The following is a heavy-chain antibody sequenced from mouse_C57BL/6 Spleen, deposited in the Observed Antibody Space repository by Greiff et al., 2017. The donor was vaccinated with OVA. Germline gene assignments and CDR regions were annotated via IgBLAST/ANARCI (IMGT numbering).Heavy chain of an antibody. J-gene: IGHJ2*01. D-gene: IGHD1-1*01. V-gene: IGHV3-6*01. CDR2: ISYDGSN. Sequence: EVKLQESGPGLVKPSQSLSLTCSVTGYSITSGYYWNWIRQFPGNKLEWMGYISYDGSNNYNPSLKNRISITRDTSKNQFFLKLNSVTTEDTATYYCATSYGSSYWGQGTTLTVSS. CDR3: ATSYGSSY. CDR1: GYSITSGYY.